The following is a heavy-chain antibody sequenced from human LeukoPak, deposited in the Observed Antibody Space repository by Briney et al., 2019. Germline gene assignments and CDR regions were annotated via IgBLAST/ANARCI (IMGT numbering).Heavy chain of an antibody. J-gene: IGHJ4*01. Sequence: GGSLRLSWAASGFTFRNYYMHWVSQAPGKGLEWVAVISLDGNNEYYADSVKGRFSLSRDNSMNTLYLQLNSLRTEDTAMYYCARDLSGHWTYDYWGQGTLVTVSS. CDR2: ISLDGNNE. D-gene: IGHD1-1*01. V-gene: IGHV3-30-3*01. CDR1: GFTFRNYY. CDR3: ARDLSGHWTYDY.